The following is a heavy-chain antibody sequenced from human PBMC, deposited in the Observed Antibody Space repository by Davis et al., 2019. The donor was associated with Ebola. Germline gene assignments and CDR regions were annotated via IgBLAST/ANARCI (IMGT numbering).Heavy chain of an antibody. CDR3: ARSGDRSAYYNDY. J-gene: IGHJ4*02. CDR1: GYSFSSHW. D-gene: IGHD3-22*01. V-gene: IGHV5-51*01. CDR2: IYPGDSDT. Sequence: PGGSLRLSCKGSGYSFSSHWIAWVRQMPGKGLEWMGIIYPGDSDTRYSPSFQDQVTISADKSISTAYLQWSSLKASDTAVYYCARSGDRSAYYNDYWGQGTLVTVSS.